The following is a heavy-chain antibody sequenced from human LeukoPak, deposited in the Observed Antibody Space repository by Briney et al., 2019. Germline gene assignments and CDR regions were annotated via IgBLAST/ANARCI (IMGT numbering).Heavy chain of an antibody. J-gene: IGHJ4*02. D-gene: IGHD3-10*01. Sequence: PSETLSLTCTVSGGSVSSGSYYWSWIRQPPGKGLEWIGEINHSGSTNYNPSLKSRVTISVDTSKNQFSLKLSSVTAADTAVYYCARVRRLMVRGVITSHFDYWGQGTLVTVSS. V-gene: IGHV4-39*07. CDR2: INHSGST. CDR1: GGSVSSGSYY. CDR3: ARVRRLMVRGVITSHFDY.